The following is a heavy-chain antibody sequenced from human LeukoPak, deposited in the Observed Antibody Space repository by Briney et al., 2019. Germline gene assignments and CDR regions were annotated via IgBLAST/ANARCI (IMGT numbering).Heavy chain of an antibody. J-gene: IGHJ5*02. CDR3: ARDLSSGWNNWFDP. CDR1: GGSISSYY. D-gene: IGHD6-19*01. V-gene: IGHV4-59*01. CDR2: IYYSGST. Sequence: SETLSLTCTVSGGSISSYYWSWIRQPPGKGLEWIGYIYYSGSTNYNPSLKSRVTISVDTSKNQFSLKLCSVTAADTAVYYCARDLSSGWNNWFDPWGQGTLVTVSS.